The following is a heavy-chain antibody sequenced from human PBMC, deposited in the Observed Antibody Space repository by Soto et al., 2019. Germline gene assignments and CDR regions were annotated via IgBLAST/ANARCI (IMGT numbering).Heavy chain of an antibody. CDR2: IYYSGST. CDR1: GGSISSSSYY. D-gene: IGHD3-9*01. J-gene: IGHJ4*02. V-gene: IGHV4-39*01. Sequence: QLQLQESGPGLVKPSETLSLTCTVSGGSISSSSYYWGWIRQPPGKGLEWIGSIYYSGSTYYNPSLKSRVTISVDTSKNQFSLKLSSVTAADTAVYYCARGHCDILTGYYKGFDYWGQGTLVTVSS. CDR3: ARGHCDILTGYYKGFDY.